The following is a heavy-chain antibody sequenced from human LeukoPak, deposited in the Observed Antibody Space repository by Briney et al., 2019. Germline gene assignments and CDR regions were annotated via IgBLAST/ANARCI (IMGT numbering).Heavy chain of an antibody. D-gene: IGHD6-13*01. V-gene: IGHV3-66*01. J-gene: IGHJ4*02. CDR1: GFTVSSNY. CDR3: ASPTPNIAAAVSAY. Sequence: GGSLRLSCAASGFTVSSNYMSWVRQAPGKGLEWVSVIYSSGTTYYADSVKGRFTISRDNSKNTLYLQMNSLRAEDTAVYYCASPTPNIAAAVSAYWGQGTLVTVSS. CDR2: IYSSGTT.